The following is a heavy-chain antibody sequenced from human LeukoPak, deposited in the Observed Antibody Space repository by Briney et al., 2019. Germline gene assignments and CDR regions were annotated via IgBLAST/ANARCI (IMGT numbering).Heavy chain of an antibody. CDR1: GFIFSHYW. CDR3: ARALTTDHCGRWFDP. J-gene: IGHJ5*02. V-gene: IGHV3-7*01. CDR2: ITLFGDEQ. Sequence: GGSLRLSCAGSGFIFSHYWMSWLRQAPGKEPEWVANITLFGDEQYYGDSVKGRFIISRDNAKNSLYLQMHSLRADDTAVYYCARALTTDHCGRWFDPWGQGTLVTVSS. D-gene: IGHD4-17*01.